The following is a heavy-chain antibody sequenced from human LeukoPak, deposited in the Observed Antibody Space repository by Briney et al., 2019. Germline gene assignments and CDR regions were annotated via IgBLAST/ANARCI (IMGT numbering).Heavy chain of an antibody. CDR2: IIPIFGTA. D-gene: IGHD2-21*02. V-gene: IGHV1-69*13. J-gene: IGHJ4*02. Sequence: VASVKVSCTASGGTFSSYAISWVRQAPGQGLEWMGGIIPIFGTANYAQKFQGRVTITADESTSTAYMELSSLRSEDTAVYYCARADGGNSVVDYWGQGTLVTVSS. CDR3: ARADGGNSVVDY. CDR1: GGTFSSYA.